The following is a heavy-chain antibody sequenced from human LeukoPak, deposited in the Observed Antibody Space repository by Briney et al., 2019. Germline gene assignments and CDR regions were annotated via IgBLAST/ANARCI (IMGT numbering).Heavy chain of an antibody. Sequence: SQTLSLTCTVSNDSISPLYWGWIRQPPGKGQEFIGYIFYSGTTNINPSPTSRVTLSVDTSKNQFSLRLNSVTAADTAVYYCARGGSAAKYYFDSWGQGTLVTVSS. CDR3: ARGGSAAKYYFDS. V-gene: IGHV4-59*11. CDR1: NDSISPLY. D-gene: IGHD6-13*01. J-gene: IGHJ4*02. CDR2: IFYSGTT.